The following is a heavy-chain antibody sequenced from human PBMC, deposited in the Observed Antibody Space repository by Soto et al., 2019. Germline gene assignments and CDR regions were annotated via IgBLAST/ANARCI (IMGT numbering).Heavy chain of an antibody. J-gene: IGHJ6*02. CDR2: LHSGGDT. V-gene: IGHV3-53*04. CDR3: ARDGPYYYASRMDV. CDR1: GIPVSSNY. D-gene: IGHD3-10*01. Sequence: EVQLVESGGGLVQPGGSLRLSCAASGIPVSSNYMTWVRQAPGKGLEWVSVLHSGGDTYYANSVKGRFTISRHDSTNTLFRQMNSRTPEDTAVYYCARDGPYYYASRMDVWGQGTTVTVSS.